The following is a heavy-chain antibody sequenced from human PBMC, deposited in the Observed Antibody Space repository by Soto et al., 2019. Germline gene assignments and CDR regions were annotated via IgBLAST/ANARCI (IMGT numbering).Heavy chain of an antibody. D-gene: IGHD2-2*01. Sequence: QVQLQESGPGLVKPSETLSLTCTVSGGSISSYYWSWIRQPPGKGLEWIGYIYYSGSTNYNPSLKSRVTISVDTSKNQFSLKLSSVTAADTAVYYCARALGYCSSTSCYSYYYYYTDVWGKGTTVTVSS. CDR2: IYYSGST. V-gene: IGHV4-59*01. CDR1: GGSISSYY. CDR3: ARALGYCSSTSCYSYYYYYTDV. J-gene: IGHJ6*03.